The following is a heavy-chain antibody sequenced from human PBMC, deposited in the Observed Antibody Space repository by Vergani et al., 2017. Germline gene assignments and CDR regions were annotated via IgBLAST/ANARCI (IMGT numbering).Heavy chain of an antibody. CDR2: IYYSGST. V-gene: IGHV4-59*01. CDR1: GGSISSYY. J-gene: IGHJ4*02. CDR3: ARDYYDSSGYYYDY. Sequence: QVQLQQWGAGLLKPSETLSLTCTVSGGSISSYYWSWIRQPPGKGLEWIGYIYYSGSTNYNPSLKSRVTISVDTSKNQFSLKLSSVTAADTAVYYCARDYYDSSGYYYDYWGQGTLVTVSS. D-gene: IGHD3-22*01.